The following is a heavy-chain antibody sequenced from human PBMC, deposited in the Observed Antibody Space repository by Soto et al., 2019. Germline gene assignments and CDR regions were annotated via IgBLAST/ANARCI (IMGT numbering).Heavy chain of an antibody. CDR3: ARVGSGWYRYYFDY. D-gene: IGHD6-19*01. J-gene: IGHJ4*02. CDR2: IIPIFGTA. CDR1: GGTFSSYA. V-gene: IGHV1-69*05. Sequence: SVKVSCKASGGTFSSYAISWVRQAPGQGLEWMGGIIPIFGTADYAQKFQGRVTMTRNTSTSTAYMELSSLRSEDTAVYYCARVGSGWYRYYFDYWGQGTLVTVSS.